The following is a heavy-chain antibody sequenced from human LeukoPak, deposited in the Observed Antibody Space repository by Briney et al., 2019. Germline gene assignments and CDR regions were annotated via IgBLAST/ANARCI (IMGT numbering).Heavy chain of an antibody. D-gene: IGHD6-19*01. Sequence: SETLSLTCTVSGGSISSGSYYRTWIRQPAGKGLEWIGRIYTSGSTNYNPSLKSRVTISVDTSKNQFSLKLSSVTAADTAVYYCARDSSGAFYYDGMDVWGQGTTVTVSS. CDR3: ARDSSGAFYYDGMDV. CDR2: IYTSGST. J-gene: IGHJ6*02. V-gene: IGHV4-61*02. CDR1: GGSISSGSYY.